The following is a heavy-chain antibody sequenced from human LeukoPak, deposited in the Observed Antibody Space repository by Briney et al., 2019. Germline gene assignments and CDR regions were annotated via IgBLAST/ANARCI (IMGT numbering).Heavy chain of an antibody. D-gene: IGHD1-14*01. CDR3: AYNRNFALDN. CDR2: IYHSGGA. V-gene: IGHV4-34*08. J-gene: IGHJ4*02. CDR1: RFTFSSYA. Sequence: GSLRLSCAASRFTFSSYAMSWVRQPPGKGLEWIGEIYHSGGANYKPSLKSRVTMSVDTSKNHFSLKLTSVTAADTAVYYCAYNRNFALDNWGQGTLVTVSS.